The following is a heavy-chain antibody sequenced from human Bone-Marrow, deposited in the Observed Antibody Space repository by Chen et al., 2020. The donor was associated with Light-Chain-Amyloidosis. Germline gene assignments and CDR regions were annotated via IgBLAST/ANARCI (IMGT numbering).Heavy chain of an antibody. J-gene: IGHJ6*02. CDR2: ISGGGDYT. V-gene: IGHV3-23*01. CDR1: GFTVSSYA. Sequence: EVQLLESGGGLVQPGGSLKLSCAASGFTVSSYAMSWGRQAPGKGLELVSAISGGGDYTYYADSVKGRFTISRDDSRNTLILQMKSLRAEDTAVYFCAKAPTLRVLEWYYGMDVWGQGTTVTVSS. CDR3: AKAPTLRVLEWYYGMDV. D-gene: IGHD3-3*01.